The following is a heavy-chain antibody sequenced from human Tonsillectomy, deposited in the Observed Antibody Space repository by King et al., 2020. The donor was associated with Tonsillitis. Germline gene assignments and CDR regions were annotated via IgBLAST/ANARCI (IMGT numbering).Heavy chain of an antibody. CDR2: ISSSSSYI. V-gene: IGHV3-21*01. J-gene: IGHJ4*02. CDR3: ATVDYYDSSGYDPFVY. CDR1: GFTFSSYS. D-gene: IGHD3-22*01. Sequence: VQLVESGGGLVKPGGSLRLSCAASGFTFSSYSMNWVRQAPGKGLEWVSAISSSSSYIYYADSVKGRFTISRDDAKNSLYLQMNSLRAEDTAVYYCATVDYYDSSGYDPFVYWGQGTLVTVAS.